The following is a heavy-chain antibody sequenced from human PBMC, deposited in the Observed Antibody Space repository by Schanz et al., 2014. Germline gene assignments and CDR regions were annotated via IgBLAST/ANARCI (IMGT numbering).Heavy chain of an antibody. V-gene: IGHV3-66*01. CDR3: ARANYRRKINFDY. D-gene: IGHD3-10*01. Sequence: EVQLVESGGGFVQPGGSLGLSCVVSGFTVSSDHMSWVRQAPGKGLEWVSTIYASGATYYADSVKRRFTISRDNAKNSLYLQMNSLRAEDTAVYYCARANYRRKINFDYWGRGTLVTVSS. CDR1: GFTVSSDH. J-gene: IGHJ4*02. CDR2: IYASGAT.